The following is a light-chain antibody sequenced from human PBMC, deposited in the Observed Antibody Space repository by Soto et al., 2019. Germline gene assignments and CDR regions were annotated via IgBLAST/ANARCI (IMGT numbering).Light chain of an antibody. CDR3: QQYYDPPLT. CDR2: WAS. CDR1: QSILYNSNNKNY. Sequence: DIVMTQSPDSLTVSLGERATVNCKSSQSILYNSNNKNYLAWYQQKIGQPPKLLISWASIRESGVPDRFSGRGSGKDFMLTISSLQAEDVAVYYCQQYYDPPLTFGGGTKVEI. J-gene: IGKJ4*01. V-gene: IGKV4-1*01.